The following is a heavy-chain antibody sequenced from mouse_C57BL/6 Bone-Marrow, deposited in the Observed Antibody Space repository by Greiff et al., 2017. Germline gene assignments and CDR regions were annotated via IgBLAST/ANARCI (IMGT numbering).Heavy chain of an antibody. CDR3: AREEEYEGFAY. J-gene: IGHJ3*01. D-gene: IGHD2-14*01. CDR1: GYTFTSYW. V-gene: IGHV1-69*01. CDR2: IDPSDSYT. Sequence: QVQLQQPGAELVMPGASVKLSCKASGYTFTSYWMHWVKQRPGQGLEWIGEIDPSDSYTNYNQKFKGKSTLTVDKSSSTAYMQLSSLTSEDAAVYGFAREEEYEGFAYWGQGTLVTVSA.